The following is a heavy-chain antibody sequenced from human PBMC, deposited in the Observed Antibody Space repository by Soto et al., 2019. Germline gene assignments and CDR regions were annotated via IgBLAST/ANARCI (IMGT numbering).Heavy chain of an antibody. CDR2: INHSGST. V-gene: IGHV4-34*01. CDR3: ARGGKRLLWFGEHNNWFDP. J-gene: IGHJ5*02. D-gene: IGHD3-10*01. CDR1: SVYFRGYY. Sequence: TLSLTFGVYSVYFRGYYCSWIRQPRGKGLEWIGEINHSGSTNYNPSLKSRVTISVDTSKNQFSLKLSSVTAADTAVYYCARGGKRLLWFGEHNNWFDPWGQGTMVTVSS.